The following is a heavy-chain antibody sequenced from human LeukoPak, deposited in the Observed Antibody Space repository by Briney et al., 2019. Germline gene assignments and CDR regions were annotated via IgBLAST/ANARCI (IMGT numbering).Heavy chain of an antibody. D-gene: IGHD4-17*01. V-gene: IGHV1-2*02. J-gene: IGHJ6*03. CDR2: INPNSGGT. CDR1: GYTFTRYY. CDR3: AGDSTDYGDDYYYFYMDV. Sequence: PSLKVSCKASGYTFTRYYMHWLRQAPAQGLEWMGWINPNSGGTNYAQKFQGRVTMTRDTSISTAYMELSRLRSDDTGVYYCAGDSTDYGDDYYYFYMDVWGKGTTVTVSS.